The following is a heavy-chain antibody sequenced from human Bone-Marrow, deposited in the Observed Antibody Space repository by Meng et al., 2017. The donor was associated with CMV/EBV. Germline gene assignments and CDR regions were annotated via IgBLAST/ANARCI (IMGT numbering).Heavy chain of an antibody. CDR1: GFTVSSNY. J-gene: IGHJ6*02. V-gene: IGHV3-53*01. Sequence: GESLKISCAASGFTVSSNYMSWVRQAPGKGLEWVSVIYSGGSTYYADSVKGRFTISRDNSKNTLYLQMNSLRAEDTAVYYCARDRPSAAPGGYYYYYYGMDVWGQGTMVTVSS. D-gene: IGHD6-13*01. CDR2: IYSGGST. CDR3: ARDRPSAAPGGYYYYYYGMDV.